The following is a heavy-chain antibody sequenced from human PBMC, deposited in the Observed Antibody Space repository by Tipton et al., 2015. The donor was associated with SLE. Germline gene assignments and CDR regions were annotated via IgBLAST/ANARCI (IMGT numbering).Heavy chain of an antibody. CDR1: GYSISSGYY. CDR3: VSSGYPGYFDY. Sequence: TLSLTCAVSGYSISSGYYWGWIRQPPGKGLEWIGYIYYSGSTNYNPSLKSRVTISVDTSKNQFSLKLSSVTAADTAVYYCVSSGYPGYFDYWGQGTLVTVSS. V-gene: IGHV4-38-2*01. D-gene: IGHD3-22*01. CDR2: IYYSGST. J-gene: IGHJ4*02.